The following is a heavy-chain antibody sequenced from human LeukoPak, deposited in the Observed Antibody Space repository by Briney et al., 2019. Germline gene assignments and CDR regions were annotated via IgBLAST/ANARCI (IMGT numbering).Heavy chain of an antibody. D-gene: IGHD3-16*01. CDR1: GFTFDDHA. CDR3: ARVAWSGSYVNYSYMDV. V-gene: IGHV4-59*11. J-gene: IGHJ6*03. CDR2: VYHTGST. Sequence: PGGSLRLSCAASGFTFDDHAMHWIRQPPGKGLEWMGYVYHTGSTTYKPSLKSRITISVDTSKNQFSLKLTSVTAADTAVYYCARVAWSGSYVNYSYMDVWGKGTTVTVSS.